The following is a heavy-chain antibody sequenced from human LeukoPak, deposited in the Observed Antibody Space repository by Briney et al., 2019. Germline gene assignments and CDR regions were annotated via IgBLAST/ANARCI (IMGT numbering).Heavy chain of an antibody. J-gene: IGHJ4*02. V-gene: IGHV3-23*01. Sequence: GGTLRLSCAASGSTFSNSGMNWVRQAPGKGLEWVSTISGSGDSTYYADSVKGRFTSSRDNSKNTLYLQMNSLRAEDTAVYYCARDLSGVTGYTYGRGIDYWGQGTLVTVSS. CDR3: ARDLSGVTGYTYGRGIDY. D-gene: IGHD5-18*01. CDR1: GSTFSNSG. CDR2: ISGSGDST.